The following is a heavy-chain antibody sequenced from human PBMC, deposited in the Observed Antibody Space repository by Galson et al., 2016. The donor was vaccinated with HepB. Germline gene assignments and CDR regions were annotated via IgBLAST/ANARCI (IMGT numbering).Heavy chain of an antibody. J-gene: IGHJ4*02. Sequence: SLRLSCAGSGFTFSTYAMSWVRQAPGKGLEWVSGISHDSGSEFYGDSVKGRFTIYRDNSKNTVYLELNSLTAEDTAIHYCVNRAEYSGRDNGFQYWGRGTLVAGSS. CDR2: ISHDSGSE. CDR3: VNRAEYSGRDNGFQY. CDR1: GFTFSTYA. V-gene: IGHV3-23*01. D-gene: IGHD5-12*01.